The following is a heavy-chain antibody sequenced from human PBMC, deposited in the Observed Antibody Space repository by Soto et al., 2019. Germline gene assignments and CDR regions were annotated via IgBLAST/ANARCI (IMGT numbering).Heavy chain of an antibody. D-gene: IGHD3-16*01. V-gene: IGHV4-34*02. CDR3: AIGQGGTNY. Sequence: QVQVQQWGAGLLKPSETLSLTCAVYGGSFNPYYWSWVRQPPGKGLEWIAEIQQGGGTYYNPSLKSRIAISRDTSKSQFSLNLNSVNDAETAVYYCAIGQGGTNYWGQGSLVIVSS. CDR1: GGSFNPYY. CDR2: IQQGGGT. J-gene: IGHJ4*02.